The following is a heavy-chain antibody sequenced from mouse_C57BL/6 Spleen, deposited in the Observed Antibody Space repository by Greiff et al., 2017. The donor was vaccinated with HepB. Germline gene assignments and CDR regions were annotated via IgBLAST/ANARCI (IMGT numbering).Heavy chain of an antibody. CDR1: GFTFSDYY. Sequence: EVMLVESEGGLVQPGSFMKLSCTASGFTFSDYYMAWVRQVPEKGLEWVANINYDGSSTYYLDSLKSRFIISRDNAKNILYLQMSRLKSEDTATYYCARENYGSSYNWYFDVWGTGTTVTVSS. CDR3: ARENYGSSYNWYFDV. J-gene: IGHJ1*03. CDR2: INYDGSST. V-gene: IGHV5-16*01. D-gene: IGHD1-1*01.